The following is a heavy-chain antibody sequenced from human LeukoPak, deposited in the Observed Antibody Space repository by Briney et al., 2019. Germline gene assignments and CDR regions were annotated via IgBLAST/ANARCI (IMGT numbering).Heavy chain of an antibody. Sequence: ASVKVSCKASGYSFTSYDINWVRQASGQGLEWMGWINPNSGGTNYAQKFQGRVTMTRDTSISTAYMELSRLRSDDTAVYYCARVALGAYYYDSSGYPDYWGQGTLVTVSS. D-gene: IGHD3-22*01. V-gene: IGHV1-2*02. CDR1: GYSFTSYD. CDR2: INPNSGGT. J-gene: IGHJ4*02. CDR3: ARVALGAYYYDSSGYPDY.